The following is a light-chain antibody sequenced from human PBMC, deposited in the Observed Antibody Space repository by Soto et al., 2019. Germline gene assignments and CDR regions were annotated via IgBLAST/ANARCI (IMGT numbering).Light chain of an antibody. J-gene: IGKJ4*01. CDR2: WAS. Sequence: DIVMTQSPESLAVSLGERATINCKSSQSVFYSSNNKNYLTWYQQKPGQPPKLLIYWASTRESGVPDRFSGSGSETDFTLTISSLQAEDVAVYYCQQYYSLPLTCGGGTKVEIK. CDR3: QQYYSLPLT. V-gene: IGKV4-1*01. CDR1: QSVFYSSNNKNY.